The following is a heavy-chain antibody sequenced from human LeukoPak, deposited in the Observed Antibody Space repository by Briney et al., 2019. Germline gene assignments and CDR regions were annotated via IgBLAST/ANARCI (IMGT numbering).Heavy chain of an antibody. V-gene: IGHV3-72*01. Sequence: PGASLRLSCAVSGFTFSYHFLDWLRQARGEGLEWVCRSRKKTKSYTTESGASVKGTVTNSRDDSKNPLYLQMKRLEIADTAVYYCFRVGSVSGSDYLDYWGRGTVATVSS. CDR3: FRVGSVSGSDYLDY. D-gene: IGHD6-19*01. CDR2: SRKKTKSYTT. J-gene: IGHJ4*02. CDR1: GFTFSYHF.